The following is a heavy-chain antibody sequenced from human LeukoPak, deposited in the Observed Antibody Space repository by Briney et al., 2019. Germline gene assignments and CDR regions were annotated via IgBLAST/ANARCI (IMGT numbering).Heavy chain of an antibody. CDR3: ARVYSYDTTGYYY. V-gene: IGHV3-74*01. CDR1: GFSFSSYW. CDR2: VNSDGSST. D-gene: IGHD3-22*01. Sequence: GGSLRLSCAASGFSFSSYWMHWVRQAPGKGLVWVSRVNSDGSSTSYADSVKGRFTISRDNAKNTMYLQMNSLRAEDTAVYFCARVYSYDTTGYYYWGQGTLVTVSS. J-gene: IGHJ4*02.